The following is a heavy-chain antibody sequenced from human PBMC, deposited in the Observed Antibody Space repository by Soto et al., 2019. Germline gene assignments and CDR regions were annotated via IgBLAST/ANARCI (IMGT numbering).Heavy chain of an antibody. CDR3: AEGKADMAGGGIGSSSRYYYYYYGMDV. D-gene: IGHD6-6*01. J-gene: IGHJ6*02. CDR1: GGTFSSYA. V-gene: IGHV1-69*06. Sequence: QVQLVQSGAEVKKPGSSVKVSCKASGGTFSSYAISWVRQAPGQGLEWMGGIIPIFGTANYAQKFQGRVTITGDKSTGTAYMGLGRLRSEDTGGYYLAEGKADMAGGGIGSSSRYYYYYYGMDVWGQGTTVTVSS. CDR2: IIPIFGTA.